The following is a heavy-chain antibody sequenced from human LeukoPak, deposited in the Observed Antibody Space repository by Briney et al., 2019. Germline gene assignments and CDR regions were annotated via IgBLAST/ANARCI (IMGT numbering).Heavy chain of an antibody. Sequence: ASVKVSCKASGYTFTSYYMHWVRPAPGQGLEWMGIINPSGGSTSYAQKFQGRVTMTRDTSTSTVYMELSSLRSEDTAVYYCAREHTDSSGYHWWFDPWGQGTLVTVSS. CDR2: INPSGGST. CDR3: AREHTDSSGYHWWFDP. CDR1: GYTFTSYY. J-gene: IGHJ5*02. D-gene: IGHD3-22*01. V-gene: IGHV1-46*01.